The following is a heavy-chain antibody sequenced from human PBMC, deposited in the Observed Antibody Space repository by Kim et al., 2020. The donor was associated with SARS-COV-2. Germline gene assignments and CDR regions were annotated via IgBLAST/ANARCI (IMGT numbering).Heavy chain of an antibody. V-gene: IGHV4-34*01. CDR1: GGSFSGYY. J-gene: IGHJ6*01. CDR2: INHSGST. D-gene: IGHD4-17*01. Sequence: SETLSLTCAVYGGSFSGYYWSWIRQPPGKGLEWIGEINHSGSTNYNPSLKSRVTISVDTSKNQFSLKLSSVTAADTAVYYCARGRVCYGVATYYYGIGV. CDR3: ARGRVCYGVATYYYGIGV.